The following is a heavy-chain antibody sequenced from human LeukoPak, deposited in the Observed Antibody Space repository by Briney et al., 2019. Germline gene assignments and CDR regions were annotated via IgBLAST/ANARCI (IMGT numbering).Heavy chain of an antibody. D-gene: IGHD4-17*01. CDR3: AREDRRAVTTDPLAY. CDR1: DGSISSSSYY. V-gene: IGHV4-39*07. J-gene: IGHJ4*02. Sequence: PSETLSLTCTVSDGSISSSSYYWGWIRQPPEMGLEWIGTIYYNGGTQYNPSLKSRVTISVDTSKNQFSLKLRSVTAADTAVYYCAREDRRAVTTDPLAYWGQGTLVTVSS. CDR2: IYYNGGT.